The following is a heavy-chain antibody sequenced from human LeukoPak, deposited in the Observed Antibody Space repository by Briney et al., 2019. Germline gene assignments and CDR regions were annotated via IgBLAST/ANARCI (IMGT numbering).Heavy chain of an antibody. D-gene: IGHD6-19*01. CDR2: IIPIYVTA. J-gene: IGHJ4*02. CDR1: GGTFSNSA. V-gene: IGHV1-69*15. CDR3: SGQQWPQVY. Sequence: SVKVSCKASGGTFSNSAFSWVRQAPRQGLGWVGRIIPIYVTAHYAQKLQGRVTITADESTSTVYMELSSLTSEDTAVYYCSGQQWPQVYWGQGTLVTVSS.